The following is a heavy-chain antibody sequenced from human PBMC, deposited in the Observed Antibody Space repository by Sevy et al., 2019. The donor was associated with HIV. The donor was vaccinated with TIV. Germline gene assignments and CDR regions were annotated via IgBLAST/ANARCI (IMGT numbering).Heavy chain of an antibody. Sequence: GESLKISCAASGFTFSSYWMSWVRQAPGKVLEWVSYISSTSNTIYYADSVKGRFTISRDNADNSLYLQMKSLRAEDTALYYCARIGMITFGGAARGAFDIWGQGTMVTVSS. J-gene: IGHJ3*02. CDR2: ISSTSNTI. CDR1: GFTFSSYW. D-gene: IGHD3-16*01. V-gene: IGHV3-48*01. CDR3: ARIGMITFGGAARGAFDI.